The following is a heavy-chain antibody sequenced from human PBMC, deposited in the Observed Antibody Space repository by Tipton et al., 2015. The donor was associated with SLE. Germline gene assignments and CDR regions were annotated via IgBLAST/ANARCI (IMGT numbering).Heavy chain of an antibody. CDR2: INWNGGST. V-gene: IGHV3-20*04. CDR1: GFTFDDYG. CDR3: AKGGTGKFDY. Sequence: SLRLSCAASGFTFDDYGMSWVRQAPGKGLEWVSGINWNGGSTGYADSVKGRFTISRDNAKNSLYLQMNSLRVEDTAVYYCAKGGTGKFDYWGQGTLVTVSS. D-gene: IGHD7-27*01. J-gene: IGHJ4*02.